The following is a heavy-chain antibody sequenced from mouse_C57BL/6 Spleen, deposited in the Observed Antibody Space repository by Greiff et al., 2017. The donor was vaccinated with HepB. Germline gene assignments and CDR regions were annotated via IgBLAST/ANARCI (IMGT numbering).Heavy chain of an antibody. CDR1: GFNIKNTY. CDR2: IDPANGNT. J-gene: IGHJ4*01. CDR3: ARAYYYSYAMDY. V-gene: IGHV14-3*01. Sequence: VQLKESVAELVRPGASVKLSCTASGFNIKNTYMHWVKQRPDQGLEWIGRIDPANGNTKYAPKFQGKATITADTSSTTAYLQLSSLTSEDTAIYFCARAYYYSYAMDYWGQGTSVTVSS. D-gene: IGHD1-1*01.